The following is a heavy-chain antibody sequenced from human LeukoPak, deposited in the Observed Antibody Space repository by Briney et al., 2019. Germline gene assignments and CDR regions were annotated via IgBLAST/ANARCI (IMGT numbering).Heavy chain of an antibody. V-gene: IGHV1-2*06. J-gene: IGHJ4*02. CDR1: GYTFSGYH. Sequence: ASVKVSCKASGYTFSGYHIHWVRQAPGQGLEWMGRINPNSGGTNYAQNFQGRVTFTRDTSISTAYMELSRLRSDDTAVYYCARLGGVYSSGSTPLYDWGQGTLVTVSS. CDR2: INPNSGGT. D-gene: IGHD6-19*01. CDR3: ARLGGVYSSGSTPLYD.